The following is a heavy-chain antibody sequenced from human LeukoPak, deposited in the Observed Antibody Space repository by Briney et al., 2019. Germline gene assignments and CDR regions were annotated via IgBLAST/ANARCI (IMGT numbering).Heavy chain of an antibody. CDR1: GFTFSSYG. D-gene: IGHD6-13*01. CDR3: ARDQIGPVSWDY. J-gene: IGHJ4*02. CDR2: IWYDGSIK. V-gene: IGHV3-33*01. Sequence: GGSLRLSCAASGFTFSSYGMHWVRQAPGKGLEWVAVIWYDGSIKFYVDSVKGRFTISRDNSKNMLYLQMNSLRAEDTAVYYCARDQIGPVSWDYWGQGTLVTVSS.